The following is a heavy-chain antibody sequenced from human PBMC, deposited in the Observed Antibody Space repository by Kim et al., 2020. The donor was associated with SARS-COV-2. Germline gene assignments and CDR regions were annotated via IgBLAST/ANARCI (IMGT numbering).Heavy chain of an antibody. D-gene: IGHD3-16*01. CDR2: IRNSGSTI. CDR1: GFSFSGYD. Sequence: GGSLRLSCVVSGFSFSGYDMNWVRQAPGKGLEWVSYIRNSGSTIWYADSVKGRFTISRDNAKNSLYLQMNSLSDEDTAVYYCARVGLLGAYNMDVWDQGTTVTVSS. CDR3: ARVGLLGAYNMDV. V-gene: IGHV3-48*02. J-gene: IGHJ6*02.